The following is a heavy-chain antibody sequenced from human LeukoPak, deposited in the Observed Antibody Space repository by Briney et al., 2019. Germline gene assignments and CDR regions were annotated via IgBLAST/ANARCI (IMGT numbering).Heavy chain of an antibody. Sequence: GGSLRLSCAASGFTFSGYGMHWVRQAPGKGLEWVAVISYDGSNKYYADSVKGRFTISRDNSKNTLYLQMNSLRAEDTAVYYCAKGKHIVVVPAAADAFDIWGQGTMVTVSS. V-gene: IGHV3-30*18. J-gene: IGHJ3*02. CDR2: ISYDGSNK. D-gene: IGHD2-2*01. CDR1: GFTFSGYG. CDR3: AKGKHIVVVPAAADAFDI.